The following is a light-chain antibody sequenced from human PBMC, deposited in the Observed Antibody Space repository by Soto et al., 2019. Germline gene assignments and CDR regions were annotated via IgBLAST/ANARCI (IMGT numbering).Light chain of an antibody. CDR1: QSVSNNY. CDR2: AAS. V-gene: IGKV3-20*01. CDR3: QQYGNSPWT. J-gene: IGKJ1*01. Sequence: EIVLTQSPGTLSLSPGERATLSCRASQSVSNNYLAWLQHKPGQAPSLLIFAASTRATGIPNRFRGSGSGTDFTLTITRLEPEDFAVYYCQQYGNSPWTFGQGTKVDIK.